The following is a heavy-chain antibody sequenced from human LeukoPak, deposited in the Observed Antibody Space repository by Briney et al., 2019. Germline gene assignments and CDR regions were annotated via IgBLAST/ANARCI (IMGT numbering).Heavy chain of an antibody. CDR1: VFSFSSYW. J-gene: IGHJ4*02. Sequence: VALRLSCEASVFSFSSYWMRGVREAPGKGVGGGVNIKQDGSEKYYVHSVKGRSTISRDNAKNSLYLPMNSLRAEDTAVYYCARVGTMARRHAFDYWGQGTLVTVSS. V-gene: IGHV3-7*03. CDR3: ARVGTMARRHAFDY. D-gene: IGHD3-10*01. CDR2: IKQDGSEK.